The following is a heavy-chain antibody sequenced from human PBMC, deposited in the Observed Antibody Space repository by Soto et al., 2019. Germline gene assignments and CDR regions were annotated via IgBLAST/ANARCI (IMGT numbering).Heavy chain of an antibody. V-gene: IGHV3-23*01. J-gene: IGHJ4*02. Sequence: VQLLESGGGLVQPGGSLRLSCAASGFTFSNYAMSWVRQAPGKALEWVSSINIVGGNTNYADSVRGRFTMSRDDSKHTVFLQMNSLRAEDTAIYYCTKNYYFDSWGQGTLVTVSS. CDR2: INIVGGNT. CDR3: TKNYYFDS. CDR1: GFTFSNYA.